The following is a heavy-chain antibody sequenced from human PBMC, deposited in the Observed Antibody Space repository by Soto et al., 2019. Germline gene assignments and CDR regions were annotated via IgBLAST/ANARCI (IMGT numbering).Heavy chain of an antibody. J-gene: IGHJ5*02. CDR1: GYSFTSYW. Sequence: GESLKISCKGSGYSFTSYWIGWVRQMPAKGLEWMGIIYPGDSDTRYSPSFQGQVTISADKSISTAYLQWSSLKASDTAMYYCARGGYCSSTSCYGYNWFDPWGQGTLVTVSS. CDR3: ARGGYCSSTSCYGYNWFDP. V-gene: IGHV5-51*01. CDR2: IYPGDSDT. D-gene: IGHD2-2*01.